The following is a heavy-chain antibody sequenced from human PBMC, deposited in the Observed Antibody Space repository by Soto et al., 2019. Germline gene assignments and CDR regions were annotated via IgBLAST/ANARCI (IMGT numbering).Heavy chain of an antibody. J-gene: IGHJ4*02. D-gene: IGHD2-15*01. CDR2: IDPDDSYT. V-gene: IGHV5-10-1*01. Sequence: GESLKISCKGSGYSFTNYWIHWVRQMPGKGLEWMGRIDPDDSYTNYSPSFQGHVTISVDKSINTAYLQWSSLQASDTAIYYCARLPPPTYCSGSTCSGYWGQGTLVTVSS. CDR1: GYSFTNYW. CDR3: ARLPPPTYCSGSTCSGY.